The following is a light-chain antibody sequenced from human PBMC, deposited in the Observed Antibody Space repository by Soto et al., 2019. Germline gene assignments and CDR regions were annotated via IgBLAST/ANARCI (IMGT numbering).Light chain of an antibody. Sequence: IVLTQSPGTLSLSPGERVTLSCRASQSVSDNYLAWYQKKPGQAPRLLIYGASSWAAGIPDRFSGSGSGTDFTLTISRLEPEDFAVYYCQQYGSSPYTFGPGTKLEI. CDR2: GAS. J-gene: IGKJ2*01. CDR1: QSVSDNY. CDR3: QQYGSSPYT. V-gene: IGKV3-20*01.